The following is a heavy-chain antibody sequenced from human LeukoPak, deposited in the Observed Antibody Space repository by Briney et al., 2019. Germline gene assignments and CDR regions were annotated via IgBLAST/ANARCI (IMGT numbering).Heavy chain of an antibody. V-gene: IGHV4-31*03. CDR3: ARNYYDSSGPSGPFDY. J-gene: IGHJ4*02. Sequence: PSETLSLTCTVSGGSISSGGYYWSWIRQHPGKGLEWIGYIYYSGSTYYNPSLKSRVTISVDTSKNQFSLKLSSVTAADTAVYYCARNYYDSSGPSGPFDYWGQGTLVTVSP. CDR1: GGSISSGGYY. CDR2: IYYSGST. D-gene: IGHD3-22*01.